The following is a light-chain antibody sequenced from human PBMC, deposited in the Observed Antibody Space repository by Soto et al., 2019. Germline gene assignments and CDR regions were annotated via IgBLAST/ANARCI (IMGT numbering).Light chain of an antibody. V-gene: IGKV3-11*01. J-gene: IGKJ4*01. CDR1: QSVSSY. CDR2: DAS. Sequence: EIVLTQSPATLSLSPGERATLSCRASQSVSSYLAWYQKKPGQPPRLLIYDASNSATDIPARFSGSGSGTVFTLTISSLAPDDFAIYYCQQRNNSPITFGVGTRGEIK. CDR3: QQRNNSPIT.